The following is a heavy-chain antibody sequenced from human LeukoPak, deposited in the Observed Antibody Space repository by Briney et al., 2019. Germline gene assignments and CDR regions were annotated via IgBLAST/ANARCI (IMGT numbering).Heavy chain of an antibody. CDR1: GASVSSGSYY. D-gene: IGHD3-22*01. V-gene: IGHV4-61*01. J-gene: IGHJ4*02. Sequence: SETLSLTCTVSGASVSSGSYYWSWIRQPPGKGLEWIGYMYYSGTSNYNPPLKSRVTISVDTSKNQFSLKLSSLTAADTAVYYCARDRDRLDYWGQGTLVTVSS. CDR2: MYYSGTS. CDR3: ARDRDRLDY.